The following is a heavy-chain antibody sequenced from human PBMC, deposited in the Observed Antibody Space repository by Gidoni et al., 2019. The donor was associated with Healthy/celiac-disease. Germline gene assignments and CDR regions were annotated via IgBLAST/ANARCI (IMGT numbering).Heavy chain of an antibody. CDR1: GGSFSGYY. J-gene: IGHJ4*02. CDR3: ARGGGIGPFDY. Sequence: QVQLQQWGAGLLKPSETLSLTCAVYGGSFSGYYWSWIRQPPGKGLEWIGEINHSGSTNYNPSLKSRVTISVDTSKNQFSLKLSSVTAADTAVYYCARGGGIGPFDYWGQGTLVTVSS. V-gene: IGHV4-34*01. D-gene: IGHD6-13*01. CDR2: INHSGST.